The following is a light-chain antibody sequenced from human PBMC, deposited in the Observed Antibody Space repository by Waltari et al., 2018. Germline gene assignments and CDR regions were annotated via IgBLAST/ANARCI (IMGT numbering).Light chain of an antibody. CDR3: CSYAFNYNWR. CDR1: SSNIGRFNY. J-gene: IGLJ3*02. Sequence: QSVLTQSRSVSGSLGQSVTLSCTGTSSNIGRFNYVTWYQQHPGKAPKLLIFDVHKRPSGVPVRFSGSKSGNTASLTISGLQPEDEAEYYCCSYAFNYNWRFGGGTKLTVI. CDR2: DVH. V-gene: IGLV2-11*01.